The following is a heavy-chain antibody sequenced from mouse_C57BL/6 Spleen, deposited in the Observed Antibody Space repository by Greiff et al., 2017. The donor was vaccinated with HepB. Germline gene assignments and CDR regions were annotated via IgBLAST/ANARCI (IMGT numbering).Heavy chain of an antibody. CDR1: GYTFTSYW. J-gene: IGHJ4*01. Sequence: QVQLQQPGAELVRPGSSVKLSCKASGYTFTSYWMDWVKQRPGQGLEWIGNIYPSDSETHYNQKFKDKATFTVDKSSSTAYMQLSSLTSEDSAVYYCGRRGWGALDYWGQGTSVTVSS. V-gene: IGHV1-61*01. D-gene: IGHD3-3*01. CDR3: GRRGWGALDY. CDR2: IYPSDSET.